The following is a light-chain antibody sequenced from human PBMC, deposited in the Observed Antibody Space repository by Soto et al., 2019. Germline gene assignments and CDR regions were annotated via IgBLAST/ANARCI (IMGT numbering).Light chain of an antibody. CDR1: QSVSSSY. J-gene: IGKJ2*01. CDR3: QQYGSSSYT. Sequence: EIVLTQSPGTLSLSPGERATLSCRASQSVSSSYLAWYQQKPGQAPRLLIYGASSSATGIPDRFSGSGSGPDFTLTISRLEPEDFAVYYCQQYGSSSYTFGQGTKREIK. CDR2: GAS. V-gene: IGKV3-20*01.